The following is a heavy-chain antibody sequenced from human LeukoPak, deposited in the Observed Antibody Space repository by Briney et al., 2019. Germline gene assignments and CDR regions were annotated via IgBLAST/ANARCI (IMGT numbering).Heavy chain of an antibody. V-gene: IGHV3-23*01. CDR2: IIGGGGST. J-gene: IGHJ4*02. Sequence: GGSLRLSCSASGVTFSSYGMSWVRQAPGKGLEWVSGIIGGGGSTYYADSVKGRFTISRDNSKNTLYLQMNSLRAEDTAVYYCARTHGYSSGWHIGPFDYWGQGTLVTVSS. CDR3: ARTHGYSSGWHIGPFDY. D-gene: IGHD6-19*01. CDR1: GVTFSSYG.